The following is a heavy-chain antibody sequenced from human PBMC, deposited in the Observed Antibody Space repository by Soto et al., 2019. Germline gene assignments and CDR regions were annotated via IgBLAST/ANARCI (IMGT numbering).Heavy chain of an antibody. Sequence: EVQVLESGGGLVQPGGSLRLSCVISRLTFSNYALNWVRQAPGKGLEWVSSISGSGDTTYYADSVKGRFTISRDNSKNPLYLQMNSLSVEDTALYYCAKADYSYSWAPGDYWGQGTLVTVSS. CDR1: RLTFSNYA. CDR3: AKADYSYSWAPGDY. J-gene: IGHJ4*02. CDR2: ISGSGDTT. V-gene: IGHV3-23*01. D-gene: IGHD6-13*01.